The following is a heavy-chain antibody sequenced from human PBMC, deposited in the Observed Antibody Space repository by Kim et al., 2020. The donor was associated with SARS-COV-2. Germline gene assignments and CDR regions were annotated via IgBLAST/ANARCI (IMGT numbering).Heavy chain of an antibody. CDR2: IYSGGST. Sequence: GGSLRLSCAASGFTVSSIYMSWVRQAPGKGLEWVSVIYSGGSTYYADSVKGRFTISSDNSKNTLYLQMNSLRAEDTAVFYCARVESCGVVRPYGMEGWG. CDR1: GFTVSSIY. CDR3: ARVESCGVVRPYGMEG. J-gene: IGHJ6*02. D-gene: IGHD3-3*01. V-gene: IGHV3-53*01.